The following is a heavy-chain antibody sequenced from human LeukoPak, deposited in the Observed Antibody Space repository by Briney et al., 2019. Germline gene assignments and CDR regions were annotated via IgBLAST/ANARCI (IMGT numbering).Heavy chain of an antibody. CDR1: GGSISSTSYY. Sequence: PSETLSLTCSVSGGSISSTSYYWGWIRQPPGKGLEWIGSIYYSGSTYYNPSLKSRATISVDTSKNQFSLKLSSVTAADTAVYYCARVSGYDPHHDAFDIWGQGTMVTVSS. D-gene: IGHD5-12*01. J-gene: IGHJ3*02. CDR3: ARVSGYDPHHDAFDI. V-gene: IGHV4-39*01. CDR2: IYYSGST.